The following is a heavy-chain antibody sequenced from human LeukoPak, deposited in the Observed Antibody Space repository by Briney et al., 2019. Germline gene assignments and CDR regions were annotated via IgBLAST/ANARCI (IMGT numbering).Heavy chain of an antibody. CDR1: GGSFSGYY. Sequence: NASETLSLTCAVYGGSFSGYYWSWIRQPPGKGLGWIGEINHSGSTNYNPSLKSRVTISVDTSKNQFSLKLSSVTAADTAVYYCARADYSSTWSHDYYYMDVWGKGTTVTVSS. CDR2: INHSGST. V-gene: IGHV4-34*01. J-gene: IGHJ6*03. CDR3: ARADYSSTWSHDYYYMDV. D-gene: IGHD6-13*01.